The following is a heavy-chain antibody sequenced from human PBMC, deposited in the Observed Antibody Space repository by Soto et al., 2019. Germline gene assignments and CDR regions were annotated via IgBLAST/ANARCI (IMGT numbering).Heavy chain of an antibody. CDR3: ARAPRHVEQWPREYWYFDL. D-gene: IGHD6-19*01. J-gene: IGHJ2*01. CDR2: IIPILGIA. V-gene: IGHV1-69*02. CDR1: GVTFSSYT. Sequence: GASVKVSCKASGVTFSSYTISWVRQAPGQGLEWMGRIIPILGIANYAQKFQGRVTITADKSTSTAYMELSSLRSEDTAVYYCARAPRHVEQWPREYWYFDLWGRGTLVTVSS.